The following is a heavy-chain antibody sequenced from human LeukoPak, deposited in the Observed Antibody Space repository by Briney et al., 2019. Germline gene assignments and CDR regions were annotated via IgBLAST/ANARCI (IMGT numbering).Heavy chain of an antibody. J-gene: IGHJ4*02. CDR1: GDSFSSNSAT. D-gene: IGHD3-22*01. CDR3: AREGSDGYLFDY. CDR2: TYYGSKWYN. V-gene: IGHV6-1*01. Sequence: SQTLSLTCAISGDSFSSNSATWDWIRQSPSRGLEWLGRTYYGSKWYNDYAVSVKSRVTINPDTSKNQFSLQLNSVTPEDTAVYYCAREGSDGYLFDYWGQGSLVIVSS.